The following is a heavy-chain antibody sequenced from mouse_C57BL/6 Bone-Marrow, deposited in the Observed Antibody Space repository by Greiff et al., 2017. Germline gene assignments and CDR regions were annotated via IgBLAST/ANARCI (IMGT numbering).Heavy chain of an antibody. CDR1: GFTFTDYY. Sequence: EVMLVESGGGLVQPGGSLSLSCAASGFTFTDYYMSWVRQPPGKALEWLGFIRNKANGYTTEYSASVKGRFTISRDNSQSILYLQMNALRAEDSATYYCARYEGDYEERAWFAYWGQGTLVTVSA. D-gene: IGHD2-4*01. CDR3: ARYEGDYEERAWFAY. V-gene: IGHV7-3*01. J-gene: IGHJ3*01. CDR2: IRNKANGYTT.